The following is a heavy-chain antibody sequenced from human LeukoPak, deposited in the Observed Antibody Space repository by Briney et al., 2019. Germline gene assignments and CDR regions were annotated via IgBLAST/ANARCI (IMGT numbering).Heavy chain of an antibody. CDR3: ARTYDYVWGSYRNYYFDY. Sequence: GGSLRLSCAASGFTFSSYAMHWVRQAPGKGLEWVAVISYDGSNKYYADSVKGRFTISRDNAKNSLYLQMNSLRAEDTAVYYCARTYDYVWGSYRNYYFDYWGQGTLVTVSS. CDR2: ISYDGSNK. CDR1: GFTFSSYA. V-gene: IGHV3-30-3*01. J-gene: IGHJ4*02. D-gene: IGHD3-16*02.